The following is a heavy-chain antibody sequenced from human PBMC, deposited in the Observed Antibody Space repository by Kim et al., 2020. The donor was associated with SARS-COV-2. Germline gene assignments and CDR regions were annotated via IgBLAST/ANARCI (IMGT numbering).Heavy chain of an antibody. J-gene: IGHJ6*02. CDR2: IYTSGST. Sequence: SETLSLTCTVSGGSISSYYWSWIRQPAGKGLEWIGRIYTSGSTNYNPSLKSRVTMSVDTSKNQFSLKLSSVTAADTAVDYCARESRQTAMPHRYYYYYGTDVWGQGTTVTVSS. CDR1: GGSISSYY. D-gene: IGHD5-18*01. CDR3: ARESRQTAMPHRYYYYYGTDV. V-gene: IGHV4-4*07.